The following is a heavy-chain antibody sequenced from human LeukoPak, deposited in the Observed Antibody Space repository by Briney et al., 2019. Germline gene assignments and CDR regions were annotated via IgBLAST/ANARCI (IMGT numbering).Heavy chain of an antibody. CDR3: AGSYDYFDY. D-gene: IGHD1-26*01. CDR1: GFTFRSYS. V-gene: IGHV3-48*04. CDR2: ISSSSSTI. J-gene: IGHJ4*02. Sequence: PGGSLRLSCAASGFTFRSYSMNWVRQAPGKGLEWVSYISSSSSTIYYADSVKGRFTISRDNAKNSLYPQMNSLRAEDTAVYYCAGSYDYFDYWGQGTLVTVSS.